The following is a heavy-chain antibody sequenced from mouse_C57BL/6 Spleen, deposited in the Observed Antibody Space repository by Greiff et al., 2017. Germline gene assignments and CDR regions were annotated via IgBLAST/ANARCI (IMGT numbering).Heavy chain of an antibody. CDR3: VRGDDYDPAY. Sequence: EVQLVESGGGLVQPKGSLKLSCAASGFSFNTYAMNWVRQAPGKGLEWVARIRSKSNNYATYYADSVKDRFTISRDDSESMLYLQMNNLKTEDTAMYYCVRGDDYDPAYWGQGTLVTVSA. V-gene: IGHV10-1*01. D-gene: IGHD2-4*01. J-gene: IGHJ3*01. CDR1: GFSFNTYA. CDR2: IRSKSNNYAT.